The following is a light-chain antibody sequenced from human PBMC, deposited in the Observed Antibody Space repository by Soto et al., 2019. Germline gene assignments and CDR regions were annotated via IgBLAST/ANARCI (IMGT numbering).Light chain of an antibody. CDR2: GAS. CDR1: QSVSSS. Sequence: EIVMTQSPATLSVSPGERATLSCRASQSVSSSLAWYQQKPGQAPRLLLYGASTRATGIPARCSGSGSGTEFTLTISSLQSEDFAVYYCQQYNNWPPITFGQGTRLEIK. J-gene: IGKJ5*01. V-gene: IGKV3-15*01. CDR3: QQYNNWPPIT.